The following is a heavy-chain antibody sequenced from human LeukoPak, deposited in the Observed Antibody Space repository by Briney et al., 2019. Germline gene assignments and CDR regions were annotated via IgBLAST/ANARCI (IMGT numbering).Heavy chain of an antibody. CDR2: ISGSGGSA. J-gene: IGHJ4*02. V-gene: IGHV3-23*01. D-gene: IGHD6-19*01. CDR1: GFTFSSYG. Sequence: SGGSLRLSCAASGFTFSSYGMSWVRQAPGKGLEWVSVISGSGGSAYYADSVKGRFTISRDNSKNTLYLQMNSLRAEDTAVYYCARDRFGGWSAGGFDYWGQGTLVTVSS. CDR3: ARDRFGGWSAGGFDY.